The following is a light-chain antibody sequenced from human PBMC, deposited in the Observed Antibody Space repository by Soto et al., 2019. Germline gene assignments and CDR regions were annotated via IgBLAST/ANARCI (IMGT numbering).Light chain of an antibody. CDR1: QSISNH. CDR2: AAS. V-gene: IGKV1-39*01. J-gene: IGKJ4*01. CDR3: QQLNFYPVT. Sequence: DIQMTQSPSSLSASLGDRVIITCRASQSISNHLNWYQQKPGKAPKLLIYAASALQSGVPSRFSGSGSGTDFTLTISSLQPEDFATYYCQQLNFYPVTFGGGT.